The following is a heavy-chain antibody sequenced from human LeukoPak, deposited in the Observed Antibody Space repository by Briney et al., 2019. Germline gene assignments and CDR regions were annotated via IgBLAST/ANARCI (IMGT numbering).Heavy chain of an antibody. D-gene: IGHD3-16*01. V-gene: IGHV3-21*01. CDR1: RFIFSSCI. CDR3: ARDFSRLGEPISR. CDR2: ISISGSDT. J-gene: IGHJ4*02. Sequence: GGSLRLSCAAARFIFSSCIVNWGRQAPGKGLEWVSSISISGSDTFYADSVKGRFTISRDNAKNVLYLQMKTLRAEDTAVYYCARDFSRLGEPISRWGQGTLVTASS.